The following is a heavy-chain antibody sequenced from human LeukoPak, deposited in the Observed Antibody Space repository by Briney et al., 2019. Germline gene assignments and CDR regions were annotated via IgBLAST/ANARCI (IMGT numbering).Heavy chain of an antibody. CDR2: ISYDGRNK. CDR1: GFTFSTFG. CDR3: AKAIKDSGWCVSPFDH. J-gene: IGHJ4*02. Sequence: GGSLRLSCTASGFTFSTFGIHWVRQAPGKGLEWVAVISYDGRNKYYADSVKGRFTLSRDNSKNTLYLQMNSLRTEDTAVYYCAKAIKDSGWCVSPFDHWGQGALVTVSS. D-gene: IGHD6-19*01. V-gene: IGHV3-30*18.